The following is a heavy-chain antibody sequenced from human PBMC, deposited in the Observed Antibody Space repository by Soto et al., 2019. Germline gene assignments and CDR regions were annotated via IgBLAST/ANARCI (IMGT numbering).Heavy chain of an antibody. D-gene: IGHD6-13*01. Sequence: QVQLQQWGAGLLKPSETLSLTCAVYGGSFSGYYWCWIRQPPGKGLEWMGEINHSGSTNYNPSIQSRVTISVDTSKNKFYLKLSSVTAADTAVYYCARDPSYSSSWLGGMEVWGQGTTVTVSS. CDR1: GGSFSGYY. J-gene: IGHJ6*02. CDR3: ARDPSYSSSWLGGMEV. V-gene: IGHV4-34*01. CDR2: INHSGST.